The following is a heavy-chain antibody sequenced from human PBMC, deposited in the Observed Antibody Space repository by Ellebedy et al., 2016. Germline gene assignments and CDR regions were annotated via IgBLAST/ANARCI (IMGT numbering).Heavy chain of an antibody. Sequence: GESLKISXAASGFTFSDYYMSWIRQAPGKGLEWVSYISSSGSTIYYADSVKGRFTISRDNAKNSLYLQMNSLRAEDTAVYYCARIINGDSSGYYRDYWGQGTLVTVSS. CDR2: ISSSGSTI. J-gene: IGHJ4*02. CDR1: GFTFSDYY. V-gene: IGHV3-11*01. CDR3: ARIINGDSSGYYRDY. D-gene: IGHD3-22*01.